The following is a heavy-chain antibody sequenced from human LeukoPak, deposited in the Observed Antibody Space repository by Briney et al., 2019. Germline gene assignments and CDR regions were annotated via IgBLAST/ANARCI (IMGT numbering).Heavy chain of an antibody. D-gene: IGHD3-22*01. CDR1: GGTFSSYA. CDR3: ARDSEPDYYDSSGYYNH. V-gene: IGHV1-18*01. CDR2: ISAYNGNT. Sequence: ASVKVSCKASGGTFSSYAISWVRQAPGQGLEWMGWISAYNGNTNYAQKLQGRVTMTTDTSTSTAYMELRSLRSDDTAVYYCARDSEPDYYDSSGYYNHWGQGTLVTVSS. J-gene: IGHJ5*02.